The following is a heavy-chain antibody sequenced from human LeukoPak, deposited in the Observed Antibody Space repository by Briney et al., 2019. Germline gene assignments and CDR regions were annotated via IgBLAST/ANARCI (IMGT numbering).Heavy chain of an antibody. CDR1: GYTFTSYY. CDR3: ARDRVGYSSGWYSYYYYYMDV. Sequence: ASVKVSCKASGYTFTSYYMHWVRQAPGQGLEWMGIINPSGGSTSYAQKFQGRVTMTRDMSTSTVYMELSSLRSEDTAVYYCARDRVGYSSGWYSYYYYYMDVWGKGTTVTVSS. J-gene: IGHJ6*03. D-gene: IGHD6-19*01. CDR2: INPSGGST. V-gene: IGHV1-46*01.